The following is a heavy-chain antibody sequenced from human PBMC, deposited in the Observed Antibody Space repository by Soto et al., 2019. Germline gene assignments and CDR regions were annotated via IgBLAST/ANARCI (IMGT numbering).Heavy chain of an antibody. V-gene: IGHV1-69*13. CDR2: IIPIFGTA. CDR1: GGTFSSYA. CDR3: AGAYSGYDSHRYFDP. Sequence: AASVKVSCKASGGTFSSYAISWVRQAPGQGLEWMGGIIPIFGTANYAQKFQGRVTITADESTSTAYMELSSLRSEDTAVYYCAGAYSGYDSHRYFDPWGQGTLVTVSS. D-gene: IGHD5-12*01. J-gene: IGHJ5*02.